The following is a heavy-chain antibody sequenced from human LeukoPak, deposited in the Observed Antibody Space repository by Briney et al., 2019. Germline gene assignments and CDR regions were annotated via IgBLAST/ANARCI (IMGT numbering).Heavy chain of an antibody. CDR2: ISSSSSYI. D-gene: IGHD3-9*01. V-gene: IGHV3-21*01. CDR3: ARDGSGILTGYSPLDY. J-gene: IGHJ4*02. Sequence: GGSLRLSCAASGFTFSSYSMNWVRQAPGKGLEWVSSISSSSSYIYYADSVKGRFTISRDNAKSSLYLQMNSLRAEDTAVYYCARDGSGILTGYSPLDYWGQGTLVTVSS. CDR1: GFTFSSYS.